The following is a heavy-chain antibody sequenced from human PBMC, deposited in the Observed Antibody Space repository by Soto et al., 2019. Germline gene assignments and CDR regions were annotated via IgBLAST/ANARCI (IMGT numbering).Heavy chain of an antibody. J-gene: IGHJ3*02. CDR3: ARDWADLSCDYGDYGSAFDI. CDR1: GGSISSYY. Sequence: SETLSLTCTVAGGSISSYYWSWIRQPAGKGLEWIGRMYTSGSTNYNPSLKSRVTMSVDTSKNQFSLKLSSVTAADTAVYYCARDWADLSCDYGDYGSAFDIWGQGTMVTVSS. D-gene: IGHD4-17*01. CDR2: MYTSGST. V-gene: IGHV4-4*07.